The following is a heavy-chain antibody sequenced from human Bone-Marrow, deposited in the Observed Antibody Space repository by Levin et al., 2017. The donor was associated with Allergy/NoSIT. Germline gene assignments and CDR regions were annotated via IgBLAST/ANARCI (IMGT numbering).Heavy chain of an antibody. J-gene: IGHJ4*02. CDR3: AYNYFYDSSGYRLDY. CDR1: GFTFSSYA. Sequence: AGGSLRLSCAASGFTFSSYAMSWVRQAPGKGLEWVSAISGSGGSTYYADSVKGRFTISRDNSKNTLYLQMNSLRAEDTAVYYCAYNYFYDSSGYRLDYWGQGTLVTVSS. D-gene: IGHD3-22*01. CDR2: ISGSGGST. V-gene: IGHV3-23*01.